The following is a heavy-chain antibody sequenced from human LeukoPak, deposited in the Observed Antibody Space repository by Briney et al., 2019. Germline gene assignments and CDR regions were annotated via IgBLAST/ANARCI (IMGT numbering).Heavy chain of an antibody. CDR3: ARGRIQLWLVKD. V-gene: IGHV4-59*12. CDR2: IYYSGST. D-gene: IGHD5-18*01. CDR1: GGSISSYY. J-gene: IGHJ4*02. Sequence: SETLSLTCTVSGGSISSYYWSWIRQPPGKGLEWIGYIYYSGSTNYNPSLKSRVTISVDRSKNQFSLRLSSVTAADTAVYYCARGRIQLWLVKDWGQGTLVTVSS.